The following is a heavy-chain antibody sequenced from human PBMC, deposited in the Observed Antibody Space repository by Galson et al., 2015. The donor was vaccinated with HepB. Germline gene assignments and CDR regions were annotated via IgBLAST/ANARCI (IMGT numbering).Heavy chain of an antibody. J-gene: IGHJ6*02. D-gene: IGHD4/OR15-4a*01. CDR2: ISYDGSNK. CDR3: ARVQTTTAKGRYYYYYGMDV. Sequence: SLRLSCAASGFTFSSYGMHWVRQAPGKGLEWVAVISYDGSNKYYADSVKGRFTISRDNSKNTLYLQMSSLRAEDTAVYYCARVQTTTAKGRYYYYYGMDVWGQGTTVTVSS. V-gene: IGHV3-30*03. CDR1: GFTFSSYG.